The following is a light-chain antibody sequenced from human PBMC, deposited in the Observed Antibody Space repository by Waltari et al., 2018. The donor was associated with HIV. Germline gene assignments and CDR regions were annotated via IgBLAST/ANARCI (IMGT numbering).Light chain of an antibody. Sequence: QSVLTQPPSVSGAPGQRVTISCAGSGSTIGAGFDVHWYQQIPGTVPKLLIYDNTNRPSGVPARFSGAKSGTSASLAITGLQAEDEATYYCLSYDRSLRFVFGSGTKVSVL. CDR2: DNT. J-gene: IGLJ1*01. V-gene: IGLV1-40*01. CDR3: LSYDRSLRFV. CDR1: GSTIGAGFD.